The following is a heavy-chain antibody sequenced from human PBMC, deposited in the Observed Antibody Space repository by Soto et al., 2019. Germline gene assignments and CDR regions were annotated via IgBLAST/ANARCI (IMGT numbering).Heavy chain of an antibody. CDR2: INHSGST. CDR1: GGSFSGYI. CDR3: VRQPYGAYRYFFDN. J-gene: IGHJ4*02. Sequence: SETLSLTCAVQGGSFSGYIWTWIRQPPGKGLQWIGQINHSGSTYYNPSLKSRVTISLFTSNDQFSLELDSVTAADTAVYYCVRQPYGAYRYFFDNWGQGTPVTVSS. V-gene: IGHV4-34*01. D-gene: IGHD5-18*01.